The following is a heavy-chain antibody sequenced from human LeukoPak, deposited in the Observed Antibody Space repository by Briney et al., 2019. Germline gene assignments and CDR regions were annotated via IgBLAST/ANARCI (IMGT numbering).Heavy chain of an antibody. D-gene: IGHD3-3*02. V-gene: IGHV3-21*01. CDR3: ARGTLAYFDY. Sequence: GGSLRLSCAASGFTFSNYWMSWVRQAPGKGLEWVSSISSSSSYIYYADSVKGRFTISRDNAKNSLYLQMNSLRAEDTALYYCARGTLAYFDYWGQGTLVTVSS. CDR1: GFTFSNYW. J-gene: IGHJ4*02. CDR2: ISSSSSYI.